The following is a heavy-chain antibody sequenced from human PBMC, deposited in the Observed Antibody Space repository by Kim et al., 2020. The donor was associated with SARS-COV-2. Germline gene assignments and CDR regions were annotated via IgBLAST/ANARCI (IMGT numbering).Heavy chain of an antibody. V-gene: IGHV3-33*06. CDR1: GFTFSNYA. CDR3: AKDPYGSGSSYGMDV. CDR2: TWHDGSDK. Sequence: GGSLRLSCAASGFTFSNYAMHWVRQTPGKGLEWVAVTWHDGSDKYYADSAKGRFTISRDNSKNKLYLRMNSLRADDTAVYYCAKDPYGSGSSYGMDVWG. J-gene: IGHJ6*02. D-gene: IGHD3-10*01.